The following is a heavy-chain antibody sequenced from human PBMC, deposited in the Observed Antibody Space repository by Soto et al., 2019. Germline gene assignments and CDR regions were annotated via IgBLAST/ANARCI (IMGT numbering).Heavy chain of an antibody. CDR3: ARVHSSSYHFFDY. CDR1: GGSFSGYY. D-gene: IGHD6-13*01. V-gene: IGHV4-34*01. CDR2: INHSGST. Sequence: PSETLSLTCAVYGGSFSGYYWTWIRQPPGTGLEWIGEINHSGSTNYNPSLKSRVTISVDTSKNQFSLKLTSVTAADTAVYYCARVHSSSYHFFDYWGQGTLVT. J-gene: IGHJ4*02.